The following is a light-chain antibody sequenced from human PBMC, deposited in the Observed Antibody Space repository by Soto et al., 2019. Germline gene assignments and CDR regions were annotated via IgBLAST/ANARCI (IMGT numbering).Light chain of an antibody. V-gene: IGKV1-12*01. CDR2: TVS. CDR3: QQANSFPLT. J-gene: IGKJ4*01. Sequence: DIQMTQPPPAVSASVGDRVTITCRASQGISSWLAWYQQKPGKAPKLLIYTVSSLHSAVPSRFSGSGSGTDFTPTISSLQPEDFATYYCQQANSFPLTFGGGTKVEIK. CDR1: QGISSW.